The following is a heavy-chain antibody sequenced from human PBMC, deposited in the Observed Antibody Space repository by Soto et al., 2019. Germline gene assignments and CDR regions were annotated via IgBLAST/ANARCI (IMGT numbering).Heavy chain of an antibody. D-gene: IGHD6-19*01. CDR3: AKRTPVDGNLDYY. V-gene: IGHV3-23*01. Sequence: GGSLRLSCAASGLTFSSYAMSWVRQAPGKGLEWVSAISGSGGSTYYADSVKGRFTISRDNSQNTLYLQMNSLRAEDTAVYYCAKRTPVDGNLDYYWGQGSLVTVSS. J-gene: IGHJ4*02. CDR1: GLTFSSYA. CDR2: ISGSGGST.